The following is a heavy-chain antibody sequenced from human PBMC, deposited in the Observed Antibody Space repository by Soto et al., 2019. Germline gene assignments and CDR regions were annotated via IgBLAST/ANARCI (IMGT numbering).Heavy chain of an antibody. J-gene: IGHJ4*02. Sequence: QVQLQESGPGLVKSSQTLSLTCSVSGGSISSGGYYWSWIRQLPGKGLEWIGYVYYSGGTHYNPSLQSRVTVSVDTSRNQFSLTLTPVTAADTAVYYCARDSAWYYFDSWGRGTLVTVSS. D-gene: IGHD6-19*01. V-gene: IGHV4-31*03. CDR3: ARDSAWYYFDS. CDR1: GGSISSGGYY. CDR2: VYYSGGT.